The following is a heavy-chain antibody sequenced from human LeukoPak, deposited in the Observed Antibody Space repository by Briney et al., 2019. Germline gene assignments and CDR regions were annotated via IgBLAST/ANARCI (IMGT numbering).Heavy chain of an antibody. V-gene: IGHV3-15*01. Sequence: GGSLRLSCAASGVTFTNAWMSWVRQAPGRGLEWVGRIKSKTDGGTTDYAAPVKDRFTISRDDSKNTLYLQMNSLKAEDTAVYYCTRGAYDILTRYYHWYFDLWGRGTLVTVSS. CDR3: TRGAYDILTRYYHWYFDL. J-gene: IGHJ2*01. D-gene: IGHD3-9*01. CDR1: GVTFTNAW. CDR2: IKSKTDGGTT.